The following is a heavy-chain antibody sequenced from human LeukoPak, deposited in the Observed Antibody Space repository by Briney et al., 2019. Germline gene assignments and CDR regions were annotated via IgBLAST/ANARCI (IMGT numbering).Heavy chain of an antibody. CDR3: ARGDTAMVKFDY. Sequence: SETLSLTCTVSGGSISSGSYYWSWIRQPAGKGLEWIGRIYTSGSTNYNPSLKSRVTISVDTSKNQFSLKLGSVTAADTAVYYCARGDTAMVKFDYWGQGTLVTVSS. D-gene: IGHD5-18*01. CDR2: IYTSGST. V-gene: IGHV4-61*02. CDR1: GGSISSGSYY. J-gene: IGHJ4*02.